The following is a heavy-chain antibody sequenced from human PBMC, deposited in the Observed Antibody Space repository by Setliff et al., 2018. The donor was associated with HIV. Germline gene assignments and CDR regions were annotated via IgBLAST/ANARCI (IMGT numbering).Heavy chain of an antibody. CDR1: GFTFNTYA. V-gene: IGHV3-30*01. D-gene: IGHD3-16*01. CDR2: ISDDGSNT. CDR3: AKAPYPQYYLYYMDV. Sequence: GSLRLSCAASGFTFNTYAMHWVRQAPGKGLEWVAVISDDGSNTYYADSVKGRFTISRDNSKNTLYLQMNSLRAEDTAVYYCAKAPYPQYYLYYMDVWGKGTTVTVSS. J-gene: IGHJ6*03.